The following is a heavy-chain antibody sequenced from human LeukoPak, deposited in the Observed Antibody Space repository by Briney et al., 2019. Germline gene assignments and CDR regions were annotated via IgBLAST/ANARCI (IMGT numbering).Heavy chain of an antibody. CDR1: GGSISSYY. CDR2: IYYSGST. V-gene: IGHV4-59*01. D-gene: IGHD6-19*01. Sequence: SETLSLTCTVSGGSISSYYWSWIRQPPGKGLEWIGYIYYSGSTNYNPSLKSRVTISVDTSKNQFSLKLSSVTAADTAVYYCARAIRQWLVRGLDYWGQGTLVTVSS. CDR3: ARAIRQWLVRGLDY. J-gene: IGHJ4*02.